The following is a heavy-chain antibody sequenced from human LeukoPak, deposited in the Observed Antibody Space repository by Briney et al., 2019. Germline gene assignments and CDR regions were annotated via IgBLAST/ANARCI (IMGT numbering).Heavy chain of an antibody. CDR1: GFTDSSNY. V-gene: IGHV3-53*01. CDR2: IYSGGST. J-gene: IGHJ4*02. CDR3: ARDYGGNSRTPI. Sequence: GGSLRLSCAASGFTDSSNYMSWVRQAPGKGLEWVSVIYSGGSTYYADSVKGRFTISRDNSKNTLYLQMNSLRAEDTAVYYCARDYGGNSRTPIWGQGTLVTVSS. D-gene: IGHD4-23*01.